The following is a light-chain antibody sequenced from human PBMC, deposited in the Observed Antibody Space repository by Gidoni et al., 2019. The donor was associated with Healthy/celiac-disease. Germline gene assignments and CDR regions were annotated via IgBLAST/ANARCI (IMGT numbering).Light chain of an antibody. CDR2: AAS. CDR3: QQCYITPGGPF. V-gene: IGKV1-39*01. J-gene: IGKJ3*01. Sequence: DIKMTQSPSSLSASVGDRVIITCRASQSISSYLNWYQQKPGKAPKLLIPAASSLKSGVPSRFSCSGSGTDFTLTISSLQPQDFATDYCQQCYITPGGPFFGPGTKVDIK. CDR1: QSISSY.